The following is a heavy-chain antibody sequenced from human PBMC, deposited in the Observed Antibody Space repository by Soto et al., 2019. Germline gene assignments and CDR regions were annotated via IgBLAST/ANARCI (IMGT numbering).Heavy chain of an antibody. CDR2: INHSGST. CDR3: ARDGNLFYGDYDNFTAFDI. J-gene: IGHJ3*02. V-gene: IGHV4-34*01. Sequence: PSETLSLTCAVYGGSFSGYYWSWIRQPPGKGLEWIGEINHSGSTNYNPSLKSRVTISVDTSKNQFSLKLSSVTAADTAVYYCARDGNLFYGDYDNFTAFDIWGQGTMVT. CDR1: GGSFSGYY. D-gene: IGHD4-17*01.